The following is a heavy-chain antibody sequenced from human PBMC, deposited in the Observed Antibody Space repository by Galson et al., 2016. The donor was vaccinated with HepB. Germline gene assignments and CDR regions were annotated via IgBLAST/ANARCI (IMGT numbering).Heavy chain of an antibody. CDR2: LYAGGET. CDR3: AGDPSLRNGMNV. J-gene: IGHJ6*02. CDR1: GLSVSDAY. Sequence: SLRLSCAASGLSVSDAYMNWVRQAPGKGLEWVPVLYAGGETYYADSLRGRFTISRDNSKNILYLQMNSLRVEDTAVYYCAGDPSLRNGMNVWGQGTTVTVSS. V-gene: IGHV3-66*01.